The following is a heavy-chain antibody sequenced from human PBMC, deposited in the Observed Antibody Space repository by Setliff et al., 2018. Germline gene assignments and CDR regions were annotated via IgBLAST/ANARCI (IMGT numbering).Heavy chain of an antibody. Sequence: LSLTCTVSGGSISSSSYYWGWIRQPPGKGLEWIGSIYYSGSTYYNPSLKSRVTISVDTSKNQFSLRLTSATAADTAVYFCARALDSGTYNNLYPYYMDVWGKGTTVTVSS. CDR2: IYYSGST. V-gene: IGHV4-39*07. J-gene: IGHJ6*03. CDR1: GGSISSSSYY. D-gene: IGHD1-26*01. CDR3: ARALDSGTYNNLYPYYMDV.